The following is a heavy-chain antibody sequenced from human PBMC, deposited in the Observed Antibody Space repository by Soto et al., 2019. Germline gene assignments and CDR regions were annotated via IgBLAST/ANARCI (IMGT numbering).Heavy chain of an antibody. CDR1: GDSVSSKSAA. V-gene: IGHV6-1*01. Sequence: SQTLSLTCAISGDSVSSKSAAWNWIRQSPSRGLEWLGRTYFRSRWSKWYNDYAVSVKSRITINADTSKNQFSLQLNSVTPEDTAVYYCAREFRSGDIFFDYWGQGTLVTVSS. CDR3: AREFRSGDIFFDY. CDR2: TYFRSRWSKWYN. J-gene: IGHJ4*02. D-gene: IGHD3-3*01.